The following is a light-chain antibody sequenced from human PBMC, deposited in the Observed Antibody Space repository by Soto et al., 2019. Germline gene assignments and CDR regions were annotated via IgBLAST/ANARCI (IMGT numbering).Light chain of an antibody. J-gene: IGLJ2*01. V-gene: IGLV3-9*01. CDR3: QVWDSSTAYVV. Sequence: SYELTQPLSVSVALGQPARITCGGNNIGSKNVHWYQQKPGQAPVLVIYRDSNRASGIPERFSGSNSGNTATLTIRRAQAGDEADYYCQVWDSSTAYVVFGGGTQLTAL. CDR2: RDS. CDR1: NIGSKN.